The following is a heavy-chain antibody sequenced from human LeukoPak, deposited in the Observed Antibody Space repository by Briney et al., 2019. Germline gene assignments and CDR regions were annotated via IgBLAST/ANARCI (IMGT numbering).Heavy chain of an antibody. V-gene: IGHV1-69*05. J-gene: IGHJ4*02. CDR3: ARGPYYDFWSGSFDY. CDR2: IIPIFGTA. Sequence: SVKVSCKASGGTFSSYAISWVRQAPGQGLEWMGGIIPIFGTANYAQKFQGRVTITTDESTSTAYMELSSLRSEDTAVYYCARGPYYDFWSGSFDYWGQGTLVTVSS. D-gene: IGHD3-3*01. CDR1: GGTFSSYA.